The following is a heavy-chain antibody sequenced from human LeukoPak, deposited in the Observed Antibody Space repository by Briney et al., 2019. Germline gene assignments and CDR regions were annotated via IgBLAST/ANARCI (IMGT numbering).Heavy chain of an antibody. Sequence: SQTLSLTCAVSGGSISSGGYSWSWIRQPPGKGLEWIGYIYHSGSTYYNPSLKSRVTISVDRSKNQFSLKLSTVTAADTAVYYCARVGGTDIFDYWGQGTLVTVSS. CDR3: ARVGGTDIFDY. D-gene: IGHD1-26*01. CDR1: GGSISSGGYS. CDR2: IYHSGST. V-gene: IGHV4-30-2*01. J-gene: IGHJ4*02.